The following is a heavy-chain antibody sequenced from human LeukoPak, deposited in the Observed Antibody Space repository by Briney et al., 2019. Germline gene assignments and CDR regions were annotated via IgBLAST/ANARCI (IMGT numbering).Heavy chain of an antibody. CDR3: ARVPVSGPGARFDY. V-gene: IGHV4-34*01. Sequence: SETLSLTCTVSGGSINSFFWSWIRQPPGKGLEWIGEINHSGSTNYNPSLKSRVTISVDTSKNQFSLKLSSVTAADTAVYYCARVPVSGPGARFDYWGQGTLVTVSS. D-gene: IGHD4-11*01. J-gene: IGHJ4*02. CDR2: INHSGST. CDR1: GGSINSFF.